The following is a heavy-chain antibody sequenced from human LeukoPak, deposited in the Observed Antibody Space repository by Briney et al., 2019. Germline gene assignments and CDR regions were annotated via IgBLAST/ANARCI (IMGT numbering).Heavy chain of an antibody. CDR3: AREPPGYDDYFDS. D-gene: IGHD5-12*01. Sequence: SETLSLTCTVSGVSLSSNYWTWVRQPAGKGLEYIGRIYTSGGTDYHPSLKSRVTMSLDSSKNQFSLKLTSVTAADTAVYYCAREPPGYDDYFDSWGQGILVTVSS. CDR2: IYTSGGT. CDR1: GVSLSSNY. V-gene: IGHV4-4*07. J-gene: IGHJ4*02.